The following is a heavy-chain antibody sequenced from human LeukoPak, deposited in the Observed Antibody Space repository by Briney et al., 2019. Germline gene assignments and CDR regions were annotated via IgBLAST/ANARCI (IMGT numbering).Heavy chain of an antibody. CDR3: AKDRGSDVVVTATDY. CDR2: ISGSGGST. J-gene: IGHJ4*02. V-gene: IGHV3-23*01. CDR1: GFTFSSYA. Sequence: GGSLRLSCAASGFTFSSYAMSWVRQAPGKGLEWVSAISGSGGSTYYADSVKGRFTISRGNSKNTLYLQMNSLRAEDTAVYYCAKDRGSDVVVTATDYWGQGTLVTVSS. D-gene: IGHD2-21*02.